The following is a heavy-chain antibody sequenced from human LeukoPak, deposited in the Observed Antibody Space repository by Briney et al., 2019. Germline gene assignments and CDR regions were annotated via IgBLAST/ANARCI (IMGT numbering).Heavy chain of an antibody. D-gene: IGHD3-22*01. Sequence: GGSLRLSCAASGFTFSSYGMHWVRQAPGKGLEWVAFIRYDGSNKYYADSVKGRFTISRDNSKNTLYLQMNSLRAEDTAVYYCAKEDSSGYYPTYFDYWGQGTLVTVSS. V-gene: IGHV3-30*02. CDR2: IRYDGSNK. J-gene: IGHJ4*02. CDR1: GFTFSSYG. CDR3: AKEDSSGYYPTYFDY.